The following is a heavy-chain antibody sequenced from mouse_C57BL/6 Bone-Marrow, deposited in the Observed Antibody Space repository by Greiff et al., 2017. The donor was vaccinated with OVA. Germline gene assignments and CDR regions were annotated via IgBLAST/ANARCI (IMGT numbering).Heavy chain of an antibody. CDR3: ARNWGYWYFDV. CDR1: GYTFTSYW. CDR2: IHPNSGST. V-gene: IGHV1-64*01. D-gene: IGHD4-1*01. J-gene: IGHJ1*03. Sequence: QVQLQQPGAELVKPGASVKLSCKASGYTFTSYWMHLVKQRPGQGLEWIGMIHPNSGSTNYNEKFKSKATLTVDKSSSTAYMQLSSLTSEDSAVYYCARNWGYWYFDVWGTGTTVTVSS.